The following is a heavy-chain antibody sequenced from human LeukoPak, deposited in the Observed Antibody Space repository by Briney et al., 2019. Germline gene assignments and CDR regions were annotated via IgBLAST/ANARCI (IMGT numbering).Heavy chain of an antibody. D-gene: IGHD1-26*01. CDR2: IYSGGST. CDR3: ARWQLGRYHAFDL. J-gene: IGHJ3*01. V-gene: IGHV3-53*01. CDR1: GFTVSSNY. Sequence: GGSLRLSCAASGFTVSSNYMSWVRQAPGKGLEWVSVIYSGGSTYYADSVKGRFTISRDNSKNTPYLQMNSLRVEGTAVYYCARWQLGRYHAFDLWGQGTMVTVSS.